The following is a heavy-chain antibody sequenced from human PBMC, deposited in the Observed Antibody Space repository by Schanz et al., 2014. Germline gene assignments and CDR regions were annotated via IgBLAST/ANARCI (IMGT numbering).Heavy chain of an antibody. V-gene: IGHV3-23*04. J-gene: IGHJ4*02. CDR1: GFTFSSYA. D-gene: IGHD3-22*01. CDR3: AKDISDTSGKDDY. Sequence: EVQLAESGGGLVQPGGSLRLSCAASGFTFSSYAMSWVRQAPGKGLLWVSSISGTGGDDTYYADSVKGRFTISRDNSKNTLFLQMNSLRVEDSAIYYCAKDISDTSGKDDYWGQGTLVTVSS. CDR2: ISGTGGDDT.